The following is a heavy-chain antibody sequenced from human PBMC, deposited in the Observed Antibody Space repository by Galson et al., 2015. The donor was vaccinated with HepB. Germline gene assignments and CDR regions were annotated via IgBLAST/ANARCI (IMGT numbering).Heavy chain of an antibody. V-gene: IGHV3-64*01. D-gene: IGHD6-19*01. CDR3: ARVGREQWLGYSDY. CDR2: ISSNGGST. CDR1: GFTFSSYA. J-gene: IGHJ4*02. Sequence: SLRLSCAASGFTFSSYAMHWVRQAPGKGLEYVSAISSNGGSTYYANSVKGRFTISRDNSKNTLYLQMGSLRAEDMAVYYCARVGREQWLGYSDYWGQGTLVTVSS.